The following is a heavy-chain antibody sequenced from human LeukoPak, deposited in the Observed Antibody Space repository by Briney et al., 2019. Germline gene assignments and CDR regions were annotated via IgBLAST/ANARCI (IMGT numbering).Heavy chain of an antibody. V-gene: IGHV4-4*07. D-gene: IGHD6-19*01. CDR3: ARAGFGSGWHYFDY. CDR1: GDSISNFY. Sequence: SETLSLTCTVSGDSISNFYWSWIRQPAEKGLEWIGRVYSSGSTNYNPSLKSRVSMSVDTSKNQDSLRLISVTAADTAVYYCARAGFGSGWHYFDYWGRGILVSVSS. CDR2: VYSSGST. J-gene: IGHJ4*01.